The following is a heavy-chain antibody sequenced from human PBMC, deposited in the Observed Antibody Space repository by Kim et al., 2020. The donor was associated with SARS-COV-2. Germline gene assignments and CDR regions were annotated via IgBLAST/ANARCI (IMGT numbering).Heavy chain of an antibody. J-gene: IGHJ4*02. D-gene: IGHD6-13*01. CDR2: ITYDGSNK. CDR1: GFTFSSYG. Sequence: GGSLRLSCAASGFTFSSYGMHWVRQAPGKGLEWVAVITYDGSNKYYADSVKGRFTISRDNSKNTLYLQMNSLRAEDTAVYYCARGDRAGTFGDYWGQGTLVTVSS. CDR3: ARGDRAGTFGDY. V-gene: IGHV3-33*05.